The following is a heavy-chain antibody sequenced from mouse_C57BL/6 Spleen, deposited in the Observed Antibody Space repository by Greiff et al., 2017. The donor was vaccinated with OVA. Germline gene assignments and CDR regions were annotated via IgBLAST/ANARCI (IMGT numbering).Heavy chain of an antibody. CDR2: INPNNGGT. CDR1: GYTFTDYN. D-gene: IGHD2-1*01. Sequence: VQLKESGPELVKPGASVKMSCKASGYTFTDYNMHWVKQSHGKSLEWIGYINPNNGGTSYNQKFKGKATLTVNKSSSTAYMELRSLTSEDSAVYYCARSRSLYGNFDVWGTGTTVTVSS. CDR3: ARSRSLYGNFDV. V-gene: IGHV1-22*01. J-gene: IGHJ1*03.